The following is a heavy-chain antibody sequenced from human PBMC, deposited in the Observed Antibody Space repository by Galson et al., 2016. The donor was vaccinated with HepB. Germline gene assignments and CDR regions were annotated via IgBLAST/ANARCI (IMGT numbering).Heavy chain of an antibody. CDR1: GFTFSSFW. J-gene: IGHJ3*02. Sequence: SLRLSCAAPGFTFSSFWMHWVRQAPGKGLVWVSRISTDGSITTYAASVKGRFTISRDNAKNTLCLQMNSLRAEDTAVYYCGRTIIPSSPAFDIWGPGTMVTVSS. CDR3: GRTIIPSSPAFDI. V-gene: IGHV3-74*01. CDR2: ISTDGSIT. D-gene: IGHD2-2*01.